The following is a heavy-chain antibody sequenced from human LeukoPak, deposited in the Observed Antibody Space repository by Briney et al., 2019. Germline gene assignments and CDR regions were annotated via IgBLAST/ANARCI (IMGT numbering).Heavy chain of an antibody. CDR1: GGSINSISYY. J-gene: IGHJ4*02. D-gene: IGHD3-3*01. V-gene: IGHV4-39*01. CDR2: MYYSGIT. Sequence: SETLSLTCTVSGGSINSISYYWGWIRQPPGKGLEWIGSMYYSGITYYNPSLKSRVTIFVDTSKNQFSLKLSSVTAADTAVYYCATHPDNDFWSGYEDYWGQGTLVTASS. CDR3: ATHPDNDFWSGYEDY.